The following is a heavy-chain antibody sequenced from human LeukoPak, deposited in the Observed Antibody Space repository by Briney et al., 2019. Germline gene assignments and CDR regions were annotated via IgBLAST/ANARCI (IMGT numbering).Heavy chain of an antibody. Sequence: PGGSLRLSCAASGFTLSSYAMSWVRQAPGKGLEWVSAISGSGGSTYYADSAKGRFTISRDISKSTLFLQMNSLRAEDTAVYFCTRDSALLGVAFDLWGQGTVVTVSS. CDR3: TRDSALLGVAFDL. D-gene: IGHD2-15*01. CDR1: GFTLSSYA. CDR2: ISGSGGST. J-gene: IGHJ3*01. V-gene: IGHV3-23*01.